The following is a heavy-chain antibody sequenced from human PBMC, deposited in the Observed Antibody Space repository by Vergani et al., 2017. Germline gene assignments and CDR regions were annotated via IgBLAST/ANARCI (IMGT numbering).Heavy chain of an antibody. CDR3: ARSGYSSSLPTTFYYYYGMDV. J-gene: IGHJ6*02. CDR2: IWYDGSNK. D-gene: IGHD6-13*01. CDR1: GFTFSSYG. Sequence: VQLVESGGGLVQPGGSLRLSCAASGFTFSSYGMHWVRQAPGKGLEWVAVIWYDGSNKYYADSVKGRFTISRDNSKNTLYLQMNSLRAEDTAVYYCARSGYSSSLPTTFYYYYGMDVWGQGTTVTVSS. V-gene: IGHV3-33*08.